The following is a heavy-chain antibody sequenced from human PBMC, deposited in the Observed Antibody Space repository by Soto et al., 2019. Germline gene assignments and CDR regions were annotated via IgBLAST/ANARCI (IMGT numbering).Heavy chain of an antibody. CDR1: GGSFDITSSY. Sequence: SETLSLTCTVSGGSFDITSSYWAWVRQPPGKGLEWIAYIYYSGSTYYKPSLKSRITISVDTSTNQLTLRLSSMTAADTAVYFFSRLVKSVVTATRYFFDFWGQGALVTVSS. J-gene: IGHJ4*02. CDR3: SRLVKSVVTATRYFFDF. D-gene: IGHD2-21*02. CDR2: IYYSGST. V-gene: IGHV4-39*01.